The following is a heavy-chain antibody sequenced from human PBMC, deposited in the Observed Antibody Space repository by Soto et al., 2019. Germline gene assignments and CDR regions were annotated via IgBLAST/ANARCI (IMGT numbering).Heavy chain of an antibody. CDR2: IIPILGIA. CDR3: ARAEGSSSWYPSYYYYGMDV. D-gene: IGHD6-13*01. J-gene: IGHJ6*02. V-gene: IGHV1-69*02. CDR1: GGTFSSYT. Sequence: VKVSCKASGGTFSSYTISWVRQAPGQGLEWMGRIIPILGIANYAQKFQGRVTITADKSTSTAYMELSSLRSEDTAVYYCARAEGSSSWYPSYYYYGMDVWGQGTTVTASS.